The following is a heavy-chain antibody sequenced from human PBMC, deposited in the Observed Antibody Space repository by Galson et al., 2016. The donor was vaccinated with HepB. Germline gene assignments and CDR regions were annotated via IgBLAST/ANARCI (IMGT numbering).Heavy chain of an antibody. D-gene: IGHD5-12*01. CDR3: ARGGLTQSGYDSDAFDS. J-gene: IGHJ3*01. CDR1: GYTFADYY. Sequence: QSGAEVKEAGDSLRTSCKASGYTFADYYIHCVRQAPGQGLEWMGWIGPHNANADVAQVLPGRVTLTTDSSITTAYMEVDRLTSDDTALYFCARGGLTQSGYDSDAFDSWGQGTLVTVSS. V-gene: IGHV1-2*02. CDR2: IGPHNANA.